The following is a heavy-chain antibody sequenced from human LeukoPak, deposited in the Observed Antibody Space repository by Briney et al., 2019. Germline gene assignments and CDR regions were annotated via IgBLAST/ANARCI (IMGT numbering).Heavy chain of an antibody. CDR2: IFYSGST. CDR3: ARDRSYGYFDY. Sequence: SETLSLTCTVSGGSISSYYWSWIRQPPGKGLEWIGFIFYSGSTNFNPSLKSRVTISVDTSKNQFSLKLNSVTAADTAVCYCARDRSYGYFDYWGQGTLVTVSS. J-gene: IGHJ4*02. CDR1: GGSISSYY. D-gene: IGHD5-18*01. V-gene: IGHV4-59*01.